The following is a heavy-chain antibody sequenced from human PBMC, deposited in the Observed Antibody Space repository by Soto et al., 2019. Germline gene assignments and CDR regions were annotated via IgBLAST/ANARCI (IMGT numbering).Heavy chain of an antibody. Sequence: GASVKVACKASGYPFTSYSFSWVRQAPGQGLEWMGWSSAYNGDTRYAQKFQGRVTMTADPYTDTAYMELRNLRSDDTGVYYCARDRRRKYYYDSNGMDVWGQGTTVTVSS. D-gene: IGHD3-22*01. CDR2: SSAYNGDT. V-gene: IGHV1-18*04. CDR3: ARDRRRKYYYDSNGMDV. J-gene: IGHJ6*02. CDR1: GYPFTSYS.